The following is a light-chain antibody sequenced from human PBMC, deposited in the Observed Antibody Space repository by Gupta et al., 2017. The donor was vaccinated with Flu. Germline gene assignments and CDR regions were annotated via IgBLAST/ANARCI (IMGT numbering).Light chain of an antibody. CDR2: DVS. CDR1: SSDVGGYNY. CDR3: CSYAGSYTWL. V-gene: IGLV2-11*01. Sequence: SVTISCTGTSSDVGGYNYVSWYQQHPGKVPKLMIFDVSRRPSGVPDRFSGSKSGNTASLTISGLQAEDEADYYCCSYAGSYTWLFGGGTKLTVL. J-gene: IGLJ3*02.